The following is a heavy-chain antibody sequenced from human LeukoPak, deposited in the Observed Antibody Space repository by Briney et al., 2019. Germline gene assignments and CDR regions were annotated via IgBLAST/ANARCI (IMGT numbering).Heavy chain of an antibody. CDR3: ARLATISLVVPPRGNWFDP. CDR1: GGSMSGRY. Sequence: PSETLSLTCTVSGGSMSGRYWSWIRQPPGKGLEWIGYIYFSGTTTYNPSLKSRVTISIDTSKNQFSLKLSSVTAADTAVYYCARLATISLVVPPRGNWFDPWGQGTLVTVSS. CDR2: IYFSGTT. V-gene: IGHV4-59*11. D-gene: IGHD2-2*01. J-gene: IGHJ5*02.